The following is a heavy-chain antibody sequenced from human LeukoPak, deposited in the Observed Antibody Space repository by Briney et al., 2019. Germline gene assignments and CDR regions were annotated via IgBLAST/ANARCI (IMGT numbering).Heavy chain of an antibody. D-gene: IGHD3-9*01. V-gene: IGHV3-30*18. J-gene: IGHJ4*02. CDR1: GFTFSSYG. CDR3: AKDTPYDILTGYYRPIFDY. Sequence: GGSLRLSCATSGFTFSSYGMHWVRQVPGKGLEWVAVISYDAKSNYHVDSVKGRFTISRDNSKNTLYLQMNSLRAEDTAVYYCAKDTPYDILTGYYRPIFDYWGQGTLVTVSS. CDR2: ISYDAKSN.